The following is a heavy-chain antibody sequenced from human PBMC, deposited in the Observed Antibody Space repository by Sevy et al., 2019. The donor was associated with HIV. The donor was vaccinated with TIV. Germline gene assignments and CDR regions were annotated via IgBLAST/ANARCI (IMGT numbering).Heavy chain of an antibody. V-gene: IGHV3-30*03. J-gene: IGHJ4*02. Sequence: GGSLRLSCAASGFTFSSYGMHWVRQAPGKGLEWVAVISYDGSNKYYADSVKGRFTISRDNSKNTLYLQMNSLRAEDTAVYYCASLSGGLMVYAMDLDYWGQGTLVTVSS. CDR3: ASLSGGLMVYAMDLDY. CDR1: GFTFSSYG. CDR2: ISYDGSNK. D-gene: IGHD2-8*01.